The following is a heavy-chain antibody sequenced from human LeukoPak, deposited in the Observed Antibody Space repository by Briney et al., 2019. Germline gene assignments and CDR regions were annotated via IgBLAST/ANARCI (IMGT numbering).Heavy chain of an antibody. CDR3: ASGAASSFYYTLGY. D-gene: IGHD3-22*01. Sequence: GGYLSLSCAASRFTFNTYFLHWVRQAPGKGLVWVSRINSDGSSTTYADSVKGRFTISRDNAQNTLYLQMNSLRAEDTAVYYCASGAASSFYYTLGYWGEGILVSVS. CDR1: RFTFNTYF. CDR2: INSDGSST. V-gene: IGHV3-74*01. J-gene: IGHJ4*02.